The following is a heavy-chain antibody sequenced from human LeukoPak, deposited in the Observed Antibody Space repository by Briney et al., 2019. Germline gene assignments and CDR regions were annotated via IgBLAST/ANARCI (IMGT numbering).Heavy chain of an antibody. D-gene: IGHD4-23*01. CDR2: IYHSGST. CDR1: GYSISGGYY. Sequence: SETLSLTCAVSGYSISGGYYWGWIRQPPGKGLEWIGSIYHSGSTYYNPSLKSRVTISVDTSKNQFSLKLSSVTAADTAVYYCARHDYGGNPFDYWGQGTLVTVSS. J-gene: IGHJ4*02. V-gene: IGHV4-38-2*01. CDR3: ARHDYGGNPFDY.